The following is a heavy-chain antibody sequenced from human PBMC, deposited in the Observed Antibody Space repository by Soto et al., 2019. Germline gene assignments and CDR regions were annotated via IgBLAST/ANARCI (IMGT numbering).Heavy chain of an antibody. V-gene: IGHV3-74*01. Sequence: EVQLVESGGGLVQPGGSLRLSCAASGFTFSGSWMHWVRQAPGKGLVWVSRINGDGSGTSYADFVKGRFTISRDDAKNTLFLQMNGRRSEDTAVYYCARGIFGAGTAHDYWGQGTLVTVSS. CDR1: GFTFSGSW. CDR2: INGDGSGT. J-gene: IGHJ4*02. CDR3: ARGIFGAGTAHDY. D-gene: IGHD3-3*01.